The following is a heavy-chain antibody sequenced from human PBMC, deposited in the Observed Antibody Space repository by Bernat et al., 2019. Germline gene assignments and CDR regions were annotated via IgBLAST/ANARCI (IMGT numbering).Heavy chain of an antibody. V-gene: IGHV3-30-3*01. CDR3: ARELMVRGEDY. J-gene: IGHJ4*02. D-gene: IGHD2-8*01. Sequence: QVQLVESGGGVVQPVRSLRLSCAASGFTFSSYAMHWVRQAPGKGLVWVAVISYDGSNKYYADSVKGRFTISRDNSKNTLYLQMNSLRDEDTDVYYCARELMVRGEDYWGQGTLVTVSS. CDR2: ISYDGSNK. CDR1: GFTFSSYA.